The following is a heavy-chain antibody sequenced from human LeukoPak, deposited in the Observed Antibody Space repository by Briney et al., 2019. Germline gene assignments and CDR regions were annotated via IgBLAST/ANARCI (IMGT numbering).Heavy chain of an antibody. J-gene: IGHJ4*02. CDR1: GGSISSGDFY. Sequence: SETLSLTCTVSGGSISSGDFYWTWIRQNPGKGLEWIGYTHYSGSTYYNPSLKSRVTISVDTSKNQFSLKLSSVAAADTAVYYCAREVNWNSATLFFDCWGQGTLVTVSS. V-gene: IGHV4-31*03. CDR2: THYSGST. D-gene: IGHD1-7*01. CDR3: AREVNWNSATLFFDC.